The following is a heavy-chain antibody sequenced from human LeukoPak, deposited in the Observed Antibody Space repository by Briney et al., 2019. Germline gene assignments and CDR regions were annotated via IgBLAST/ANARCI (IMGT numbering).Heavy chain of an antibody. V-gene: IGHV3-69-1*02. Sequence: GGSLRLSCAASGFPFSEYSMNWVRQAPGKGLEWVSYIDSSSTIYYADSVKGRFTISRDNAKNSLYLQMNSLRAEDTAVYYCEYSYGVGGPDYWGQGTLVTVSS. D-gene: IGHD5-18*01. CDR2: IDSSSTI. CDR1: GFPFSEYS. J-gene: IGHJ4*02. CDR3: EYSYGVGGPDY.